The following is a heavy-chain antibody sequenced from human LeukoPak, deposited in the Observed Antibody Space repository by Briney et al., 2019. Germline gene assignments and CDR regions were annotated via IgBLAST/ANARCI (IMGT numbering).Heavy chain of an antibody. V-gene: IGHV1-46*01. J-gene: IGHJ5*02. D-gene: IGHD6-13*01. CDR3: ACLSSSWYRRIP. CDR1: GYTFTSYC. CDR2: INPSGGST. Sequence: GASVKVSCKASGYTFTSYCMHWVRQAPGQGLEWMGVINPSGGSTNYAQKFQGRATMTRDTSTSTVYMELSSLRSEDTAVYYCACLSSSWYRRIPWGQGTLVTVSS.